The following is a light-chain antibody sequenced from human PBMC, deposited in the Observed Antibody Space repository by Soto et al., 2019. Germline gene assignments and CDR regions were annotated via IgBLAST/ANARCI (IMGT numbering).Light chain of an antibody. CDR1: QSVGSY. J-gene: IGKJ1*01. CDR3: QQYTTSSWT. Sequence: EIVLTQSPATLSFSPGERATLSCRASQSVGSYLAWYQQKPGQAPRVLIYGTSSRATGIPDRFSGSGSGTDFTLPISRLEPEDFAVYYCQQYTTSSWTFGQGTRWIS. CDR2: GTS. V-gene: IGKV3-20*01.